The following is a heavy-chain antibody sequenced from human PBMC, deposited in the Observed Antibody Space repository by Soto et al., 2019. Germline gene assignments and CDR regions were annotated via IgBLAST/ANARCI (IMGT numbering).Heavy chain of an antibody. Sequence: GGSTRLSCAASGYNVWSYSMNWVRQAPGKGPQWVSYISSTGEYIYYTDSVKGRFTVPRDNAKNSMYLQMNSLRDEDSAMYYSASDPEWAFDIWGQGTMVTVSS. CDR3: ASDPEWAFDI. CDR2: ISSTGEYI. CDR1: GYNVWSYS. D-gene: IGHD3-3*01. V-gene: IGHV3-21*01. J-gene: IGHJ3*02.